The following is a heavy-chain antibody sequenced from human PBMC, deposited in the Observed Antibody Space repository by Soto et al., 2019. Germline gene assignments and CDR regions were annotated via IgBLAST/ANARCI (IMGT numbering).Heavy chain of an antibody. CDR2: ISGGAERT. CDR1: GFSFSTTV. Sequence: GGSLRLSCAASGFSFSTTVVSWVRKAPGKGLEWVSTISGGAERTHYADSVKGRFTISRDNSKSTLFLQMESLRVEDTAVYYCAKEGHSSGKAGAFDIWGQGTTVTVSS. CDR3: AKEGHSSGKAGAFDI. D-gene: IGHD3-22*01. V-gene: IGHV3-23*01. J-gene: IGHJ3*02.